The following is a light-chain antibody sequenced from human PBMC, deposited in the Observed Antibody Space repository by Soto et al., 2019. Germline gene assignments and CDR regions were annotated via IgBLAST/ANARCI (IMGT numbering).Light chain of an antibody. CDR3: EQRSNWPPIT. V-gene: IGKV3-11*01. J-gene: IGKJ5*01. CDR1: QSVSSY. Sequence: EIVLTQSPATLSLSPGERATLSCRASQSVSSYLAWYQQKPGQAPRPLIYDASNRATGIPARFSGSGSGTDFTLTIGSLEPEDFAVYYCEQRSNWPPITFGQGTRLEIK. CDR2: DAS.